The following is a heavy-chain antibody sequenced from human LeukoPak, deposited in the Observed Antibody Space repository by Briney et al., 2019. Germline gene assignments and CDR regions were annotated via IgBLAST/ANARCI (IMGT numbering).Heavy chain of an antibody. CDR2: IYTSGST. J-gene: IGHJ4*02. V-gene: IGHV4-4*07. CDR3: ARVIIEGSGSYPFDY. CDR1: GGSISSYY. Sequence: SETLSLTCTVSGGSISSYYWSWIRQPAGKGLEWIGRIYTSGSTNYNPSLKSRVTMSVDTSKNQFSLKLSSVTAADTAVYYCARVIIEGSGSYPFDYWGQGALVTVSS. D-gene: IGHD3-10*01.